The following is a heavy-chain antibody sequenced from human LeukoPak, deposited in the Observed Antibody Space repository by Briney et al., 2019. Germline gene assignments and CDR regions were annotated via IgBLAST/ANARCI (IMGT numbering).Heavy chain of an antibody. CDR1: GFTFSSYG. CDR2: ISYDGSNK. V-gene: IGHV3-30*03. J-gene: IGHJ4*02. Sequence: PGGSLRLSCAASGFTFSSYGMHWVRQAPGKGLEWVAVISYDGSNKYYADSVKGRFTISRDNSKNTLYLQMNSLRAEDTAVYYCARGEYSSSWGQGTLVTVSS. D-gene: IGHD6-13*01. CDR3: ARGEYSSS.